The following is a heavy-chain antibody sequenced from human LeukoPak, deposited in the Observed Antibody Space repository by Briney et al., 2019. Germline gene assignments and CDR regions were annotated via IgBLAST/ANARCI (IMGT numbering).Heavy chain of an antibody. CDR3: AHLPRRGSGWYDY. D-gene: IGHD6-19*01. Sequence: GASVKVSCKASGGTFSSYAISWVRQAPGQGLEWMGGIIPIFGTANYAQKFQGRVTITADESTSTAYMELSSLRSEDTAVYYCAHLPRRGSGWYDYWGQGTLVTVSS. V-gene: IGHV1-69*13. CDR2: IIPIFGTA. J-gene: IGHJ4*02. CDR1: GGTFSSYA.